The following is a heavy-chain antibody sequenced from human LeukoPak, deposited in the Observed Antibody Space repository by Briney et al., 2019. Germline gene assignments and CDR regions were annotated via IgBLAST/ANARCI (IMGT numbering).Heavy chain of an antibody. D-gene: IGHD3-10*01. CDR3: ARDSLWFGELLPLYNWFDP. V-gene: IGHV1-2*02. CDR2: INPNSGGT. J-gene: IGHJ5*02. CDR1: GYTFTGYY. Sequence: ASVKVSCKASGYTFTGYYMHWVRQAPGQGLEWMGWINPNSGGTNYAQKFQGRVTMTRDTSISTAYMELSRLRSDDTAVYYCARDSLWFGELLPLYNWFDPWGQGTLVTVSS.